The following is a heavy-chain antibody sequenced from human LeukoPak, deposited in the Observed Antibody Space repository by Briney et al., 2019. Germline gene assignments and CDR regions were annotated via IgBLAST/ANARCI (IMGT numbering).Heavy chain of an antibody. CDR2: FNPENGNT. CDR3: ATDTMFTIYPDY. J-gene: IGHJ4*02. CDR1: GYSFVGYG. V-gene: IGHV1-18*01. Sequence: ASVKVSCKASGYSFVGYGITWVRQAPGQGLEWMGWFNPENGNTNYAQKVQGRVTMTTDTSTSTAYMELRSLRSDDTAVYYCATDTMFTIYPDYWGQGTLVTVSS. D-gene: IGHD3-10*02.